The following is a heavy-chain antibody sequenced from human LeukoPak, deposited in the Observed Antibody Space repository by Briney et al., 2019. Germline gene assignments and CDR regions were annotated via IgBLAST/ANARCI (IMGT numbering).Heavy chain of an antibody. CDR3: AKDLRWLQFTPARRAADY. J-gene: IGHJ4*02. V-gene: IGHV3-23*01. CDR1: GFTFSSYA. D-gene: IGHD5-24*01. Sequence: GGSLRLSCAASGFTFSSYAMSWVRQAPGKGLEWVSAISGSGGSTYYADSVKGRFTISRDNSKNTLYLQMNSLRAEDTAVYYCAKDLRWLQFTPARRAADYWGQGTLVTVSS. CDR2: ISGSGGST.